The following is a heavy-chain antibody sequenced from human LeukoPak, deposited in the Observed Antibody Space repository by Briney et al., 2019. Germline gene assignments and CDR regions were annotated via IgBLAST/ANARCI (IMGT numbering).Heavy chain of an antibody. J-gene: IGHJ3*02. CDR3: AREPMHYDSSGYYLEAFDI. CDR1: GGSISSYY. D-gene: IGHD3-22*01. V-gene: IGHV4-4*07. CDR2: IYTSGST. Sequence: SETLSLTCTVSGGSISSYYWSWIRQPAGKGLEWIGRIYTSGSTNYNPSLKSRVTMSVDTSKNQFSLKLSSVTAADTAVYYCAREPMHYDSSGYYLEAFDIWGQGTMVTVSS.